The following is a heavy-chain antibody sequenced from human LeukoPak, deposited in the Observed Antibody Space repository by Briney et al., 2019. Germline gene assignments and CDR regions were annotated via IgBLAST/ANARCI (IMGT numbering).Heavy chain of an antibody. D-gene: IGHD6-13*01. V-gene: IGHV4-30-4*01. CDR1: GGSISSGDYY. Sequence: SETLSLTCTVSGGSISSGDYYWSWIRQPPGKGLEWIGYIHHSGSTYYYNPSLKSRVTMSVDTSKNQFSLKLSSVGAADTAVYYCVRDRSRPNPFFDSWGQGTLVTVSS. CDR3: VRDRSRPNPFFDS. J-gene: IGHJ4*02. CDR2: IHHSGSTY.